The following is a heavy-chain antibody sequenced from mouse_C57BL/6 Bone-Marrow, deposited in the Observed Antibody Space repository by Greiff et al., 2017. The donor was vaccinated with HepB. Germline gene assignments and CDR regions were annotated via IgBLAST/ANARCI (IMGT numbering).Heavy chain of an antibody. CDR3: ARHDYDGDY. V-gene: IGHV5-17*01. Sequence: EVQLVESGGGLVKPGGSLKLSCAASGFTFSDYGMHWVRQAPEKGLEWVAYISSGSSTIYYADTVKGRFTISRDNAQNTLFLQMTSLSSEDPAMFYCARHDYDGDYWGQGTTLTVSS. J-gene: IGHJ2*01. CDR2: ISSGSSTI. CDR1: GFTFSDYG. D-gene: IGHD2-4*01.